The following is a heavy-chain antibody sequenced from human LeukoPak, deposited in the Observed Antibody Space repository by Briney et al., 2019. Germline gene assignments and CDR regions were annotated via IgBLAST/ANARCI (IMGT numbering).Heavy chain of an antibody. D-gene: IGHD3-3*01. Sequence: PGGSLRPSCAASGFTFRDAWMTWVRQAPGKGLEWVGRIRSKTDGGTTDYAVSVQGRFTISRDDSKNTLYLQMSSLKTEDTAVYYCAKHIYGVVSIQQWGQGTLVTVSS. J-gene: IGHJ1*01. CDR2: IRSKTDGGTT. V-gene: IGHV3-15*01. CDR3: AKHIYGVVSIQQ. CDR1: GFTFRDAW.